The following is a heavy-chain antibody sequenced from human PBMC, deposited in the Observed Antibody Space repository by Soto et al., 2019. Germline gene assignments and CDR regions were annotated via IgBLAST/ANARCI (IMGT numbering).Heavy chain of an antibody. CDR2: VSGSGVTT. CDR3: ARDRGYDAHDYYYNAMDV. V-gene: IGHV3-23*01. Sequence: GGSLRLSCAASGFTLSNFAMSWVRQAPGKGLEWVSVVSGSGVTTKYADSVKGRFIISRDNAKNSLYLQMNSLGVEDTAVYYCARDRGYDAHDYYYNAMDVWGQGTTVTVSS. D-gene: IGHD2-15*01. J-gene: IGHJ6*02. CDR1: GFTLSNFA.